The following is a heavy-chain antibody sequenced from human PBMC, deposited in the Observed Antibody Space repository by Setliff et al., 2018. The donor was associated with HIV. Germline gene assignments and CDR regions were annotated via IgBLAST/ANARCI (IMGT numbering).Heavy chain of an antibody. J-gene: IGHJ5*02. CDR2: IYYTGST. CDR3: ARLAMAAAGMRWFDP. D-gene: IGHD6-13*01. V-gene: IGHV4-39*07. Sequence: SETLSLTCTVSGDSITSSSYYWGWIRQPPGPGLEWIGSIYYTGSTSYNPSLTSRVTISVDTSKKQFSLNLSSVTATDTAVHYCARLAMAAAGMRWFDPWGQGALVTVSS. CDR1: GDSITSSSYY.